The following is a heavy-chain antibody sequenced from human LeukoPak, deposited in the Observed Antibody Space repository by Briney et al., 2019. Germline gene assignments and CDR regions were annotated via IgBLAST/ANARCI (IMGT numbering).Heavy chain of an antibody. V-gene: IGHV3-11*01. CDR3: ARDLRYSYGYYFDY. Sequence: PGGSLRLSCAASGFTFSDYYMSWIRQAPGKGLEWVSYISSSGSTIYYADSVKGRFTISRDNAENSLYLQMNSLRAEDTAVYYCARDLRYSYGYYFDYWGQGTLVTVSS. CDR2: ISSSGSTI. J-gene: IGHJ4*02. CDR1: GFTFSDYY. D-gene: IGHD5-18*01.